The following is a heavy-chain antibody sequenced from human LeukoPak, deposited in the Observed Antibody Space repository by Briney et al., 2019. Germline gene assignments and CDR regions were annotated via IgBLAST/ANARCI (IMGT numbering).Heavy chain of an antibody. V-gene: IGHV3-9*01. CDR2: INWNGGDK. Sequence: GRSLRLSCAATGFTFKDYGMHWVRQPPGEGLGWVASINWNGGDKDYADSVKGRFTISRDNAKNSLYLQLSSLRPEDTALYYCTKHMRATNTYSFFGLDVWGQGTTVTVSS. D-gene: IGHD1-26*01. J-gene: IGHJ6*02. CDR1: GFTFKDYG. CDR3: TKHMRATNTYSFFGLDV.